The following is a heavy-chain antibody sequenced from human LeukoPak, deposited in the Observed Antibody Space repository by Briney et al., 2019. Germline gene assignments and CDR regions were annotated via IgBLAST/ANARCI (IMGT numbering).Heavy chain of an antibody. CDR2: IYYSGST. CDR1: GGSISSSSYY. V-gene: IGHV4-39*07. Sequence: PSETLSLTCTVSGGSISSSSYYWGWIRQPPGKGLEWIGTIYYSGSTYYSPSLKSRVAISVDTSKNQFSLKLSSVTAADTAVYYCARVSGITMIVVLQSDAFDIWGQGTLVTVSS. D-gene: IGHD3-22*01. J-gene: IGHJ3*02. CDR3: ARVSGITMIVVLQSDAFDI.